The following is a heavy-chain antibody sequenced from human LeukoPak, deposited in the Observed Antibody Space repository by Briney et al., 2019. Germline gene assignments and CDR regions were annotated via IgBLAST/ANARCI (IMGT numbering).Heavy chain of an antibody. CDR3: ARLGYCSSTSCYA. CDR2: ISSSSSTI. Sequence: GSLRLPCAASGFTFSSYSMNWVRQAPGKGLEWVSYISSSSSTIYYADSVKGRFTISRDNSKNTLYLQMNSLRAEDTAVYYCARLGYCSSTSCYAWGQGTLVTVSS. CDR1: GFTFSSYS. V-gene: IGHV3-48*01. D-gene: IGHD2-2*01. J-gene: IGHJ5*02.